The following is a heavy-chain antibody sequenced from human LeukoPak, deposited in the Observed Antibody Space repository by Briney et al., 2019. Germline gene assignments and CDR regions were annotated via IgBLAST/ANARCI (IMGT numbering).Heavy chain of an antibody. Sequence: KPGGSLRLSCAASRFTFSSYAMSWVRQPPGKGLEWIGEINHSGSTNYNPSLKSRVTISVDTSKNQFSLKLSSVTAADTAVYYCARWGSGTDYWGQGTLVTVSS. D-gene: IGHD3-16*01. CDR3: ARWGSGTDY. J-gene: IGHJ4*02. CDR2: INHSGST. V-gene: IGHV4-34*01. CDR1: RFTFSSYA.